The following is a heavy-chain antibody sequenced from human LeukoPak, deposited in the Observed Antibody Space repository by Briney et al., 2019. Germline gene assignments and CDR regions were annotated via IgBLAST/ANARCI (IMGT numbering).Heavy chain of an antibody. CDR2: IYYSGNT. CDR1: AGSISSDSYY. Sequence: SETLSLTCTVSAGSISSDSYYWGWIRQPPGKGLEWIGTIYYSGNTYYNPSLQSRVTISVDTSKNQFSLKLSSVTAADTAVYYCARDGYLAVDYWGQGTLVTVSS. J-gene: IGHJ4*02. CDR3: ARDGYLAVDY. D-gene: IGHD2-2*03. V-gene: IGHV4-39*07.